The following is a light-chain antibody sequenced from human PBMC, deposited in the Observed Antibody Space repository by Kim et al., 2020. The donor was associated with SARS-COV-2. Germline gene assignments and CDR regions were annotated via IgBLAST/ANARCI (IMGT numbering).Light chain of an antibody. CDR2: RNN. Sequence: GQRVTISCSGSSSNIESNFVYWYQQLPGTAPKVLIYRNNERPSGVPERFTGSKSGTSASLAISGLRSEDEADYYCAAWDDSLSGRVFGGGTKLAVL. CDR1: SSNIESNF. CDR3: AAWDDSLSGRV. V-gene: IGLV1-47*01. J-gene: IGLJ3*02.